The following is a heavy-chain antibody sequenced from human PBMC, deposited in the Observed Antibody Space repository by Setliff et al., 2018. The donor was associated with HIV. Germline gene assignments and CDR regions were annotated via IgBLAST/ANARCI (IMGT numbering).Heavy chain of an antibody. CDR3: ASRYSSLGHFQY. J-gene: IGHJ1*01. Sequence: PSETLSLTCTVSGGSVNTSSYYWGWIRQPPGRGLEWIGSISYSGRPYYNPSLKSRVAIYLDPSKNQFSLNLISVTAADTAIYYCASRYSSLGHFQYWGQGTLVTVSS. CDR1: GGSVNTSSYY. CDR2: ISYSGRP. V-gene: IGHV4-39*01. D-gene: IGHD6-13*01.